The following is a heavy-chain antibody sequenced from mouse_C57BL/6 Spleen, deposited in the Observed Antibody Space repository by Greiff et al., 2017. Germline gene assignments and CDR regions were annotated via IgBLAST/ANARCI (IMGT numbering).Heavy chain of an antibody. Sequence: QVQLQQPGAELVMPGASVKLSCKASGYTFTSYWMHWVKQRPGQGLEWIGEIDPSDSYTNYNQKFKGKSTLTVDKSSSTAYMQLSSLTSEDSAVYYCGRLGLSFAYWGQGTLVTVSA. D-gene: IGHD4-1*01. CDR1: GYTFTSYW. V-gene: IGHV1-69*01. J-gene: IGHJ3*01. CDR2: IDPSDSYT. CDR3: GRLGLSFAY.